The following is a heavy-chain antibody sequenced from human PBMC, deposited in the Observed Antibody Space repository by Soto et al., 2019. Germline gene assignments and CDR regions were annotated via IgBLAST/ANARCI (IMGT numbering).Heavy chain of an antibody. J-gene: IGHJ6*02. CDR1: GFTFSSYG. CDR2: ISYDGSNK. D-gene: IGHD3-22*01. CDR3: AKDLXDSSGYYYVSRYYYYGMDV. V-gene: IGHV3-30*18. Sequence: GGSLRLSCAASGFTFSSYGMHWVRQAPGKGLEWVAVISYDGSNKYYADSVKGRFTISRDNSKNTLYLQMNSLRAEDTAVYYCAKDLXDSSGYYYVSRYYYYGMDVWGQGTTVTVYS.